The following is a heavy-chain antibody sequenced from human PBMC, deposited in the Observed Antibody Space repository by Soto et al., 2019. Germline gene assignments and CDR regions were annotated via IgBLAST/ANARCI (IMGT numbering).Heavy chain of an antibody. CDR3: ARDPPFSGILRGTPLMDV. Sequence: ASVKVSCKASGYSFTTHGISWVRRAPGHGLEWMGWISAYNGDPHYVQRFQGRLTVTTDTSTSTAYMDLRSLTSDDPAVYYCARDPPFSGILRGTPLMDVWGQGTTVTVSS. D-gene: IGHD4-17*01. J-gene: IGHJ6*02. CDR1: GYSFTTHG. CDR2: ISAYNGDP. V-gene: IGHV1-18*04.